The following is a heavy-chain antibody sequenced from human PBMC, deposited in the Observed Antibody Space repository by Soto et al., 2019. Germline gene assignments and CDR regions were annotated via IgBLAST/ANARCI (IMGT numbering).Heavy chain of an antibody. CDR3: ANPGGVAAAGTDDAFDI. J-gene: IGHJ3*02. Sequence: EVQLLESGGGLVQPGGSLRLSCAASGFTFISYAMSWVRQAPGKGLEWVSAISGSGGMTYYADSVKGRFTISRDTSKNTLYLQMNSLRAEDTAVYYCANPGGVAAAGTDDAFDIWGQGTMVTVSS. CDR2: ISGSGGMT. CDR1: GFTFISYA. D-gene: IGHD6-13*01. V-gene: IGHV3-23*01.